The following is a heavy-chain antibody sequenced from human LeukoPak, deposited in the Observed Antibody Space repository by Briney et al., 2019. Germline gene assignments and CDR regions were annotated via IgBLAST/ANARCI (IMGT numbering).Heavy chain of an antibody. J-gene: IGHJ4*02. CDR3: ARDRGLWFGELLDY. D-gene: IGHD3-10*01. CDR2: VYYSGTT. Sequence: SETLSLTCTVSGGSISNYYWSWIRQSPEKGLEWIGYVYYSGTTNYNPSLKSRVTISVDTSKNQFSLKLNSVTAADTAVYCCARDRGLWFGELLDYWGPGTLVTVSS. V-gene: IGHV4-59*01. CDR1: GGSISNYY.